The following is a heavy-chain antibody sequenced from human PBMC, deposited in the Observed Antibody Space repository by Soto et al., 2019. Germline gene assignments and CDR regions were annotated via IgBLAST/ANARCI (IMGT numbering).Heavy chain of an antibody. V-gene: IGHV4-34*01. CDR2: INHSGST. CDR1: GGSFSGYY. Sequence: QVQLQQWGAGLLKTSETLSLTCAVYGGSFSGYYWSWIRQPPGTGLEWIGEINHSGSTNYNPSLKSRVTLSVDTSKKQISLALSSVAAADTAVYYCAGLRMNRLYSSSWFDYWGQGTLVTVSS. CDR3: AGLRMNRLYSSSWFDY. J-gene: IGHJ4*02. D-gene: IGHD6-13*01.